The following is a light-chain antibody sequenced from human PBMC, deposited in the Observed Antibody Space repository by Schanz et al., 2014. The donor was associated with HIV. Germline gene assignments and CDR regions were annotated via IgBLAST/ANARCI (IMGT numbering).Light chain of an antibody. CDR3: QAYDSSLSGLV. CDR1: TSNIGAGYD. V-gene: IGLV1-40*01. CDR2: GDD. J-gene: IGLJ3*02. Sequence: QSVLTQPPSVSGAPGQRVTISCIGSTSNIGAGYDVHWYQQLPGAAPRLLIYGDDSRPSGVPDRFSASKSGTSASLAITGLQAEDEAEYYCQAYDSSLSGLVFGGGTKLTVL.